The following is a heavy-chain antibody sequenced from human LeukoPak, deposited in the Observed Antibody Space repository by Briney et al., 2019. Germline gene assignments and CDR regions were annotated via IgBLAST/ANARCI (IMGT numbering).Heavy chain of an antibody. D-gene: IGHD1-26*01. CDR2: ISGSGDIT. CDR3: ASSGSYRFDY. CDR1: GFTFSSYA. V-gene: IGHV3-23*01. J-gene: IGHJ4*02. Sequence: GGSLRLSCAASGFTFSSYAMTWVRQAPGKGLEWVSAISGSGDITYYADSVKGRFTISRDNAKNSLYLQMNSLRDEDTAVYYCASSGSYRFDYWGQGTLVTVSS.